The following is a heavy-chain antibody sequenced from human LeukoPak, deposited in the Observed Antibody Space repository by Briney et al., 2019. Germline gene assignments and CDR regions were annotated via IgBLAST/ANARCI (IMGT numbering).Heavy chain of an antibody. D-gene: IGHD2-21*01. CDR3: ARLRGVVVPIGVDY. V-gene: IGHV4-39*01. CDR1: GGSISSSSYY. Sequence: SETLSLTCTVSGGSISSSSYYWGWIRQPPGKGLEWIGSIYYSGRTYYNPSLTSRVTISVDTSKNQFSLKLSSVTAADTAVYYCARLRGVVVPIGVDYWGQGTLVTVSS. J-gene: IGHJ4*02. CDR2: IYYSGRT.